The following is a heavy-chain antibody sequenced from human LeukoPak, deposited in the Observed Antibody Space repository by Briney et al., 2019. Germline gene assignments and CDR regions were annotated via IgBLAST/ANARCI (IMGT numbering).Heavy chain of an antibody. CDR1: GGSFSAYY. CDR3: ARGKRGYSSSWYNY. V-gene: IGHV4-34*01. J-gene: IGHJ4*02. CDR2: INHSGST. Sequence: SETLSRTCAVYGGSFSAYYWSWIRQPPGKGLEWIGEINHSGSTNYNPSLKSRVTISVDTSKNQFSLKLSAVTAADTAVYYCARGKRGYSSSWYNYWGQGTLVRVSS. D-gene: IGHD6-13*01.